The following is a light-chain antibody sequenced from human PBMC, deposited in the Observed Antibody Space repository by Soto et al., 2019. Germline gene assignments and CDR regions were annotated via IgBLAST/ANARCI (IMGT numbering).Light chain of an antibody. V-gene: IGKV3-15*01. J-gene: IGKJ1*01. CDR1: QRVGNN. CDR3: HQYNNWPPWT. Sequence: EIVLTQSPATLSLSPGERATLSCRASQRVGNNLAWYQHRPGQAPRLLIFAASSRAAGVPARFSGSGSGTEFTLTITSLQSDDFAVYFCHQYNNWPPWTFGQGTKVDIK. CDR2: AAS.